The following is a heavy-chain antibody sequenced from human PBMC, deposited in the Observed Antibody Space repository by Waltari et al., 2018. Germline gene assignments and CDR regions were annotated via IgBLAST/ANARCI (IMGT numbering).Heavy chain of an antibody. Sequence: QVQLQQSGPGLVRPSETLSLTCAVSGASINTYYWNWIRQPPGKELEWIGYIAYNGRTNYNPSLKSRVTISVDTSKTQFPLKLTSVTAADTAVYYCGRSYDFWSGYPLDYWGPGSLVTVSS. V-gene: IGHV4-59*01. D-gene: IGHD3-3*01. CDR3: GRSYDFWSGYPLDY. CDR1: GASINTYY. J-gene: IGHJ4*02. CDR2: IAYNGRT.